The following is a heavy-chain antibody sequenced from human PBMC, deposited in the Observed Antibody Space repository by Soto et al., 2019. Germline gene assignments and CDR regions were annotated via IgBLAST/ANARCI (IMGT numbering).Heavy chain of an antibody. CDR1: GFSLSSSGVG. CDR3: VVQSGGWLLPFDW. CDR2: IYWGDDK. Sequence: QITLKESGPTLVKPTQSLTLACTFSGFSLSSSGVGVGWVRQPPGKPLEWLALIYWGDDKRYSPSLQSRLSITRDTSKNQVVLSMTNMDPKDTATYYCVVQSGGWLLPFDWWGQGTLVTVSS. V-gene: IGHV2-5*02. D-gene: IGHD2-15*01. J-gene: IGHJ4*02.